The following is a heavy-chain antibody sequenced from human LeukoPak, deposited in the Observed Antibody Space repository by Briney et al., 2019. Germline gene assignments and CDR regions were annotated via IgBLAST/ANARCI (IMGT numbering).Heavy chain of an antibody. Sequence: PGGSLGLSCAASGFTFSDYYMSWIRQAPGKGLEWVSYISSSGSTIYYADSVKGRFTISRDNAKNSLYLQMNSLRAEDTAVYYCARAHLGSDILTGYLHYYYGMDVWGQGTTVTVSS. V-gene: IGHV3-11*01. CDR2: ISSSGSTI. CDR3: ARAHLGSDILTGYLHYYYGMDV. D-gene: IGHD3-9*01. J-gene: IGHJ6*02. CDR1: GFTFSDYY.